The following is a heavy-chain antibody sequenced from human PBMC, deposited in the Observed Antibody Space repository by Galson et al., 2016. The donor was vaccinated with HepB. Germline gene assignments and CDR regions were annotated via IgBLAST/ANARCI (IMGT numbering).Heavy chain of an antibody. J-gene: IGHJ4*02. CDR3: ARIYYEILTGLTPWYYFDS. CDR1: GFTFSNYG. Sequence: SLRLSCAASGFTFSNYGMHWVRQAPGKGLEWVAVIWYDGSEKYYADSVKGRFTISRDNSKNTLHLQMNSLRAEDTAVYCCARIYYEILTGLTPWYYFDSWGQGTLVTVSS. D-gene: IGHD3-9*01. V-gene: IGHV3-33*01. CDR2: IWYDGSEK.